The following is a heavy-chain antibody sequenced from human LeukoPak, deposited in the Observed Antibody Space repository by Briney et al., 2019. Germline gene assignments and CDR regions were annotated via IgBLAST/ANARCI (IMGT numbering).Heavy chain of an antibody. J-gene: IGHJ4*02. D-gene: IGHD2-15*01. CDR3: AKDLAGCSGGSCYSLDY. CDR2: ISYDGSNK. V-gene: IGHV3-30*18. Sequence: GGSLRLSCAASGFTFSSYGMHWVRQAPGKGLEWVAVISYDGSNKYYADSVKGQFTISRDNSKNTLYLQMNSLRAEDTAVYYCAKDLAGCSGGSCYSLDYWGQGTLVTVSS. CDR1: GFTFSSYG.